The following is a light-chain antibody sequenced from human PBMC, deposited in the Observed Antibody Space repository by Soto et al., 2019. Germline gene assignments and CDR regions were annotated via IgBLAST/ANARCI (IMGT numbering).Light chain of an antibody. V-gene: IGKV3-20*01. CDR1: QSVDSN. Sequence: EVVLAQSPGTLSLSPGQRATLSCRDSQSVDSNLAWYQQRPGQPPRLLISGASTRASGVPVTFSGSGSGTYFTLTISRLEPEDVALYFGQQYGASPITYAQGARLYIK. CDR2: GAS. J-gene: IGKJ5*01. CDR3: QQYGASPIT.